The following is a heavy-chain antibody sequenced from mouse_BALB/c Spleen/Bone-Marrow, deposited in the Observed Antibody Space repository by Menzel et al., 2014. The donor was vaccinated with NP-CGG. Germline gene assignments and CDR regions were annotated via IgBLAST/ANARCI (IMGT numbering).Heavy chain of an antibody. CDR1: GYTFTSYW. CDR3: TRSREYGKWFAY. Sequence: QVQLQQSGAELVKPGASVKMSCKASGYTFTSYWMHWVKQRPGQGLEWIGVIDPSDSYTSYNQKFKGKATLTVDTSSSTAYMQLSSLTSEDSAVYYCTRSREYGKWFAYWGQGTLVTVSA. J-gene: IGHJ3*01. CDR2: IDPSDSYT. V-gene: IGHV1S127*01. D-gene: IGHD2-10*02.